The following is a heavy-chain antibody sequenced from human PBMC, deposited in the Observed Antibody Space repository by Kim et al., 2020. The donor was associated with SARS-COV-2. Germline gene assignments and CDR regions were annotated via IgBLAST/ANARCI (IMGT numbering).Heavy chain of an antibody. V-gene: IGHV3-43*02. CDR3: AKAKFRTGTMVGYFYAMDV. D-gene: IGHD1-7*01. J-gene: IGHJ6*02. CDR1: GFTFDDYA. CDR2: ISGDGGST. Sequence: GGSLRLSCAASGFTFDDYAMHWVRQGPGKGLEWVSLISGDGGSTYYADSVKGRFTISRDNSKNSLYLQMKSLRTEDTALYYCAKAKFRTGTMVGYFYAMDVWGQGTTVTVSS.